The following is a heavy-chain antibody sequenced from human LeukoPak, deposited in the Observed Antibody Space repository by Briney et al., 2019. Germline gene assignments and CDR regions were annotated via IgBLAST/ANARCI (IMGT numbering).Heavy chain of an antibody. CDR2: INTDGSST. CDR1: GYTFSSYW. CDR3: ARDPVLDDYGGNSPY. Sequence: GGSLRLSCAASGYTFSSYWMHWVRQAPGKGLVWVSRINTDGSSTTYADSVKGRFTISRDNAKNTLYLQMNSLRAEDTAVYYCARDPVLDDYGGNSPYWGQGTLVTVSS. D-gene: IGHD4-23*01. J-gene: IGHJ4*02. V-gene: IGHV3-74*01.